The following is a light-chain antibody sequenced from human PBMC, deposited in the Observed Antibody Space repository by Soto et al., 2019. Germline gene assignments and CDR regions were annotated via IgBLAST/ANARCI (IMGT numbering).Light chain of an antibody. V-gene: IGLV2-14*01. CDR3: SSYTSSTTRV. Sequence: QSALTQPASVSGSPGQSITISCTGTSSDVGDYNYVSWYQQHPGKAPKLMIYDVSNRPSGVSNRFSGSKSGSTASLTISGLPAEYEADYYCSSYTSSTTRVFGTGTKVTVL. CDR1: SSDVGDYNY. CDR2: DVS. J-gene: IGLJ1*01.